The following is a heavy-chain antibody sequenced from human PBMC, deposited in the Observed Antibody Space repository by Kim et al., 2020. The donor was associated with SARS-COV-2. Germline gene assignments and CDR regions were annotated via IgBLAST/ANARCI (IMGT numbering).Heavy chain of an antibody. Sequence: GGSLRLSCSASGFTFSNYPLNWVRQAPGKGLEWVSAIKGSGGNTFYADSVKGRFTISRDNPKNTLYLQMNSLRAEDTAVYYCAKSEAGYFNDALDVWGRG. D-gene: IGHD3-9*01. V-gene: IGHV3-23*01. CDR2: IKGSGGNT. CDR1: GFTFSNYP. J-gene: IGHJ3*01. CDR3: AKSEAGYFNDALDV.